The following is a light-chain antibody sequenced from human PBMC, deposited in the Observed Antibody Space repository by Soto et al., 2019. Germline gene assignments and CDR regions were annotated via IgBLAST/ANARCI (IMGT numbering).Light chain of an antibody. Sequence: QSALTQPASVSGSPGQSITISCTGTSIDVGGYNYVSWYLQHPGKAPKLIIYDVSNRPSGVSNRFSGSKSGNTASLTISGLQAEDEADYYSSSYTATSALVFGGGTQLTVL. J-gene: IGLJ2*01. CDR3: SSYTATSALV. V-gene: IGLV2-14*03. CDR2: DVS. CDR1: SIDVGGYNY.